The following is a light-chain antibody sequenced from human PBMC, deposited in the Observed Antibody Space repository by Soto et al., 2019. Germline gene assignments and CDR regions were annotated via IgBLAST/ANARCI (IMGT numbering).Light chain of an antibody. Sequence: QSALTQPASVSGSPGQSITISCAGTMRDVGGYNLVSWYQQHPGRAPQLILYEVRNRPSGISFRFSGSNSGNTASLTISGLQAEDEADYYCSSFTSKSSLIFGGGTKVTVL. CDR2: EVR. V-gene: IGLV2-14*01. J-gene: IGLJ2*01. CDR1: MRDVGGYNL. CDR3: SSFTSKSSLI.